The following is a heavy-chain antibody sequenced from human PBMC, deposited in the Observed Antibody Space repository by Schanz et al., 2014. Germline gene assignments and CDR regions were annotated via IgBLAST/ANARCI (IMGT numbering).Heavy chain of an antibody. CDR1: GYSLNELS. D-gene: IGHD2-2*01. V-gene: IGHV1-24*01. Sequence: QVQLVQSGAEVKKPGASVKVSCKVSGYSLNELSMHWVRQAPGRGLEWMEGFHHEDGDTVYAQKFQGRVIMTEDTSTDTAYVELSRLTSEDTGVYYCATETSRTWFYNGVDVWGQGTTXTVSS. CDR2: FHHEDGDT. CDR3: ATETSRTWFYNGVDV. J-gene: IGHJ6*02.